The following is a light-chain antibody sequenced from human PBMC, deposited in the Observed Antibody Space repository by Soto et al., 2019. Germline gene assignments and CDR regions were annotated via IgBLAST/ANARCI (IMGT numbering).Light chain of an antibody. CDR2: GAS. J-gene: IGKJ3*01. CDR3: QQYNNWART. CDR1: QSVSSN. Sequence: EIVMTQSPATLSVSPGERATLSCRASQSVSSNLAWYQQKPGQAPRLLIYGASTRATGIPARFSGSGSGTEFTLTISSLQSEDFAVYYCQQYNNWARTFGPGNKVDIK. V-gene: IGKV3-15*01.